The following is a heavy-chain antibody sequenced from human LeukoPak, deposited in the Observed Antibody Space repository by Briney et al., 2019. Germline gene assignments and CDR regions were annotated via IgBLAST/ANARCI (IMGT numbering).Heavy chain of an antibody. CDR3: ARDPSSYYYYYMDV. J-gene: IGHJ6*03. V-gene: IGHV4-39*01. D-gene: IGHD6-19*01. CDR1: SGSISTSNYY. CDR2: IFYSGST. Sequence: SETLSLTCTVSSGSISTSNYYWGWVRQPPGKALEWIGNIFYSGSTYYSPSLKSRVTISVDTSKNQFSLKLSSVTAADTAVYYCARDPSSYYYYYMDVWGKGTTVTISS.